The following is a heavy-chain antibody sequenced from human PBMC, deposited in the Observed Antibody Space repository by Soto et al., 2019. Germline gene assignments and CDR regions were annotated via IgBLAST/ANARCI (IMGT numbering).Heavy chain of an antibody. V-gene: IGHV1-69*01. CDR3: ARDRINYDSSGYYFDY. D-gene: IGHD3-22*01. J-gene: IGHJ4*02. CDR1: GGTFSSYA. CDR2: IIPIFGTA. Sequence: VKVSCKASGGTFSSYAISWVRQAPGQGLEWMGGIIPIFGTANYAQKFQGRVTITADESTSTAYMELSSLRSEDTAVYYCARDRINYDSSGYYFDYWGQGTLVTVSS.